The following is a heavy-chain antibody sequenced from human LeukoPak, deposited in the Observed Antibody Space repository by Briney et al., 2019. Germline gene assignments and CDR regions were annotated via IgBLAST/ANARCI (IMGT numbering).Heavy chain of an antibody. Sequence: SETLSLTCTVSNGSISSLYWSWIRQPPGKGLEWIGLIYSSGHTNYNPSLKSRVTISVDTSRNQFSLKLSSATAADTAVYYCARNERRAQKDTYYAYFYYMDVWGKGSTVTVSS. CDR1: NGSISSLY. CDR2: IYSSGHT. V-gene: IGHV4-59*11. CDR3: ARNERRAQKDTYYAYFYYMDV. J-gene: IGHJ6*03. D-gene: IGHD6-25*01.